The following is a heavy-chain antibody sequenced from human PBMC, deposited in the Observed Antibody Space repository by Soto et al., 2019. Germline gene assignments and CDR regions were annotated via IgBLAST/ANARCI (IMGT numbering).Heavy chain of an antibody. CDR2: ISGSGGST. CDR3: AKGSRGGNIVVVPPDY. V-gene: IGHV3-23*01. J-gene: IGHJ4*02. D-gene: IGHD2-2*01. Sequence: GGSLRLSCAASGFTFSSYAMSWVRQAPGKGLEWVSAISGSGGSTYYADPVKGRFTISRDNSKNTLYLQMNSLRAEDTAVYYCAKGSRGGNIVVVPPDYWGQGTRVTVSS. CDR1: GFTFSSYA.